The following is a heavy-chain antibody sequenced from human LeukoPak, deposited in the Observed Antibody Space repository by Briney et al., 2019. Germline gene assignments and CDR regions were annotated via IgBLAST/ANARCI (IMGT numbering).Heavy chain of an antibody. CDR3: ARSSGNSYYFDY. V-gene: IGHV3-74*01. Sequence: GGSLRLSCAASGFTFSSYWMHWVRQAPGKGLVWVSRINSDGSSTSYADSVKGRFTISRDNAKNMLYLQTNSLRAEDTAVYYCARSSGNSYYFDYWGQGTLVTVSS. J-gene: IGHJ4*02. CDR2: INSDGSST. D-gene: IGHD1-1*01. CDR1: GFTFSSYW.